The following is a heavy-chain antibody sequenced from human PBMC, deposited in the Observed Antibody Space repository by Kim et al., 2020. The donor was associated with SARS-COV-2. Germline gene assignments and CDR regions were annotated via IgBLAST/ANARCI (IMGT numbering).Heavy chain of an antibody. CDR3: ARDSHPLAARVVDRRLSDYYYYGMDV. D-gene: IGHD6-6*01. CDR2: IIPILGIA. Sequence: SVKVSCKASGGTFSSYTISWVRQAPGQGLEWMGSIIPILGIANYAQKFQGRVTITADKSTSTAYMELSSLRSEDTAVYYCARDSHPLAARVVDRRLSDYYYYGMDVWGQGTTVTVSS. CDR1: GGTFSSYT. V-gene: IGHV1-69*04. J-gene: IGHJ6*02.